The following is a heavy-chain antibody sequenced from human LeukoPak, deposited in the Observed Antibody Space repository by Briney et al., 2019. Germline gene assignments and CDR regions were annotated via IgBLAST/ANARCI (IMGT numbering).Heavy chain of an antibody. J-gene: IGHJ6*03. CDR3: ARAGYSSGWYLRDYYYYYMDV. V-gene: IGHV4-38-2*02. Sequence: SETLSLTCTVSGYSISSGYYWGWIRQPPGKGLEWIGSIYHSGSTNYNPSLKSRVTISVDTSKNQFSLKLSSVTAADTAVYYCARAGYSSGWYLRDYYYYYMDVWGKGTTVTVSS. CDR2: IYHSGST. D-gene: IGHD6-19*01. CDR1: GYSISSGYY.